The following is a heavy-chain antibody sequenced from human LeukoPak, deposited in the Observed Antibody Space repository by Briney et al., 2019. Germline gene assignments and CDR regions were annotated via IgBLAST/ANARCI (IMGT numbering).Heavy chain of an antibody. J-gene: IGHJ5*02. Sequence: ASVKVSCKASGYTFTSYHMHWVRQAPGQGLERMGIINPSGGSTSYAQKFQGRVTMTRDTSTSTVYMELSSLRSEDTAVYYCAREGRNREWFDPWGQGTLVTVSS. CDR1: GYTFTSYH. V-gene: IGHV1-46*01. CDR3: AREGRNREWFDP. CDR2: INPSGGST.